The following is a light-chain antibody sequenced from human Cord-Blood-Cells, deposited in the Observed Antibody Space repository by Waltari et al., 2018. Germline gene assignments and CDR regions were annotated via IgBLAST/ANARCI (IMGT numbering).Light chain of an antibody. V-gene: IGKV1-39*01. CDR1: QSISSY. CDR3: QQSYSTPYS. J-gene: IGKJ2*03. Sequence: DIQMTKSSFSLSASVGVRVTITCRASQSISSYLNWYQQEPGTAPKLLIYAASSLQSGVPSRFSGSGSGTDFTITISSLQPEDVATYYCQQSYSTPYSFDQGTKLEI. CDR2: AAS.